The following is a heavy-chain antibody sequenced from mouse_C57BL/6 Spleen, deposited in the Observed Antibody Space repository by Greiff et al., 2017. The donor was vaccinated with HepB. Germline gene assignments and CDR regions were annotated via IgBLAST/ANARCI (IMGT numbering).Heavy chain of an antibody. CDR2: IDPSDSYT. Sequence: QVQLKQPGAELVMPGASVKLSCKASGYTFTSYWMHWVKQRPGQGLEWIGEIDPSDSYTNYNQKFKGKSTLTVDKSSSTAYMQLSSLTSEDSAVYYCARRPLSYAMDYWGQGTSVTVSS. V-gene: IGHV1-69*01. J-gene: IGHJ4*01. D-gene: IGHD6-1*01. CDR1: GYTFTSYW. CDR3: ARRPLSYAMDY.